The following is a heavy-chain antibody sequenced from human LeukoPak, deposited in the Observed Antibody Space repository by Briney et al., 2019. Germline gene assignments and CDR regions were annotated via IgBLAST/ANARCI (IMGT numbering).Heavy chain of an antibody. D-gene: IGHD1-26*01. CDR2: ISSSGSYI. Sequence: GGSLRLSCAAPGFTFSNYDMNWVRQAPGKGPEWVSSISSSGSYIYYADSVMGRFTISRDNAKNSLYLQVNSLRAEDTAVYYRARVGDSGSYSAFDYWGQGTLVTVSS. CDR1: GFTFSNYD. J-gene: IGHJ4*02. CDR3: ARVGDSGSYSAFDY. V-gene: IGHV3-21*01.